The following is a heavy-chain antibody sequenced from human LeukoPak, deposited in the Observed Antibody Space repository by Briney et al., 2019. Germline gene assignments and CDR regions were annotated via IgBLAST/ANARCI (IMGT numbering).Heavy chain of an antibody. Sequence: GASVKVSCKASGGTFSSYAMSWVRQAPGKGLEWVSAISGSGGSTYYADSVKGRFTISRDNSKNTLYLQMNSLRAEDTAVYYCAKDANYYYDSNDDWYFDLWGRGTLVTVSS. D-gene: IGHD3-22*01. J-gene: IGHJ2*01. V-gene: IGHV3-23*01. CDR1: GGTFSSYA. CDR3: AKDANYYYDSNDDWYFDL. CDR2: ISGSGGST.